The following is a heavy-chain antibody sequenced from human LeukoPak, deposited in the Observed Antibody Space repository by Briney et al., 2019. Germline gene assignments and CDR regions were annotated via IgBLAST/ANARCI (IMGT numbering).Heavy chain of an antibody. CDR3: ARAYLLDGLLGRDRKRPTHYYMDV. CDR1: GGSFSGYY. Sequence: SEALPLTCAVYGGSFSGYYWSWLRQPPGKGLEWIGEINHSGSTNYNPSLKSRVTISVDTSKNQFSLKLSSVTAADTAVYYCARAYLLDGLLGRDRKRPTHYYMDVWGKGTTVTVSS. V-gene: IGHV4-34*01. D-gene: IGHD2/OR15-2a*01. J-gene: IGHJ6*03. CDR2: INHSGST.